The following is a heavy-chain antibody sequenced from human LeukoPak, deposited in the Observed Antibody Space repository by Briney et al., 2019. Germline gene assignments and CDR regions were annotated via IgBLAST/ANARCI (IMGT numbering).Heavy chain of an antibody. CDR1: GGSFSGYY. CDR3: ARDYYDSSGYYSFDY. CDR2: IYTSGST. D-gene: IGHD3-22*01. Sequence: SETLSLTCAVYGGSFSGYYWGWIRQPAGKGLEWIGRIYTSGSTNYNPSLKSRVTMSVDTSKNQFSLKLSSVTAADTAVYYCARDYYDSSGYYSFDYWGQGTLVTVSS. J-gene: IGHJ4*02. V-gene: IGHV4-4*07.